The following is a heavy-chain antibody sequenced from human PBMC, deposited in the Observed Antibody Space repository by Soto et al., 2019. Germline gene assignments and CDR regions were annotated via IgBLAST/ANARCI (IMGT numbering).Heavy chain of an antibody. V-gene: IGHV4-38-2*01. CDR2: IYHSGST. CDR1: GYSISSGYY. J-gene: IGHJ6*02. Sequence: PSETLSLTCAVSGYSISSGYYWGWIRQPPGKGLEWIGSIYHSGSTYYNPSLKSRVTISVDTSKNQFSLKLSSVTAADTAVYYCARHLIPAAITHYYYYGMDVWGQGTTVTVSS. CDR3: ARHLIPAAITHYYYYGMDV. D-gene: IGHD2-2*01.